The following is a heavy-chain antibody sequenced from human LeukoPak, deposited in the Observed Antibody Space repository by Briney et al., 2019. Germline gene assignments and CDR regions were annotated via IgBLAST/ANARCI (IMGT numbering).Heavy chain of an antibody. J-gene: IGHJ4*02. V-gene: IGHV3-30*02. CDR3: ARVKEYYYGSGSYYVDY. D-gene: IGHD3-10*01. CDR1: GFTFSSSA. CDR2: IRYDGSNK. Sequence: GGSLRLSCAASGFTFSSSAMHWVRQTPGKGLEWVAFIRYDGSNKYYADSVKGRFTISRDNAKNSLYLQMNSLRAEDTAVYYCARVKEYYYGSGSYYVDYWGQGTLVTVSS.